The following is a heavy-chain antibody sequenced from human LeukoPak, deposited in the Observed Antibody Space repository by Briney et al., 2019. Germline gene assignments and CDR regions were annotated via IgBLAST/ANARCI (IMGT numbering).Heavy chain of an antibody. CDR3: AKLVGGDYEGVQGYFDY. CDR1: GFTFDDYA. Sequence: GWSLRLSCAASGFTFDDYAMHWVRQAPGKGLEWVSGISWNSGSIGYADSVKGRFTISRDNAKNSLYLQMNSLRAEDTALYYCAKLVGGDYEGVQGYFDYWGQGTLVTVSS. CDR2: ISWNSGSI. J-gene: IGHJ4*02. V-gene: IGHV3-9*01. D-gene: IGHD4-17*01.